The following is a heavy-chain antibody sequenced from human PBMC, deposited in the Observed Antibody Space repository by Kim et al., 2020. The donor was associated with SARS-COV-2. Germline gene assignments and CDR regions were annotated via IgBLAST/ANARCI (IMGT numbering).Heavy chain of an antibody. CDR3: ARVGHYYDSSGYLGGGMDV. D-gene: IGHD3-22*01. Sequence: GRFTIPRDNAKNSLYLKMNSLRAEDTAVYYCARVGHYYDSSGYLGGGMDVWGQGTTVTVSS. V-gene: IGHV3-11*06. J-gene: IGHJ6*02.